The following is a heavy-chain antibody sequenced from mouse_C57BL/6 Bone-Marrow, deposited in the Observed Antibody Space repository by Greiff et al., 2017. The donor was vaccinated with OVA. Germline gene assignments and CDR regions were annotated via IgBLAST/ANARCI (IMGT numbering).Heavy chain of an antibody. CDR3: ARDGANYYGSKGY. J-gene: IGHJ2*01. CDR1: GYAFSSSW. CDR2: IYPGDGDT. Sequence: VQLQQSGPELVKPGASVKISCKASGYAFSSSWMNWVKQRPGKGLEWIGRIYPGDGDTNYNGKFKGKATLTADKSSSTAYMQLSSLTSEDSAVYFCARDGANYYGSKGYWGQGTTLTVSS. D-gene: IGHD1-1*01. V-gene: IGHV1-82*01.